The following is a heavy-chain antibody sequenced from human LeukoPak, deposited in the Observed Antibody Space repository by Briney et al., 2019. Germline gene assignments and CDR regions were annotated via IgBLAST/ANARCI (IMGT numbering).Heavy chain of an antibody. CDR2: ISYDGSNK. D-gene: IGHD2-2*01. CDR1: GFTFSSYA. Sequence: PGGSLRLSCAASGFTFSSYAMHWVRQAPGKGLEWVAVISYDGSNKYYADSVKGRFTISRDNSKNTLYLQMNSLRAEDTAVYYCAKSQTRKVVPAAMDYWGQGTLVTVSS. J-gene: IGHJ4*02. V-gene: IGHV3-30-3*02. CDR3: AKSQTRKVVPAAMDY.